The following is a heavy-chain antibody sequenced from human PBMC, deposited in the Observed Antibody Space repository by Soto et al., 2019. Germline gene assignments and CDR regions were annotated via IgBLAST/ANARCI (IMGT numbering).Heavy chain of an antibody. D-gene: IGHD4-17*01. CDR1: GFTFSNYA. CDR2: ISGSGADT. V-gene: IGHV3-23*01. Sequence: EVQLLESGGGLVQPGGSVRVSCAASGFTFSNYAMNWVRQAPGKGLEWVSTISGSGADTYYTDSVRGRLTISRDNSKNTLYLQMNSLRAEYTAVYFCASKLTYGASSDYWGQGTLVTVSS. J-gene: IGHJ4*02. CDR3: ASKLTYGASSDY.